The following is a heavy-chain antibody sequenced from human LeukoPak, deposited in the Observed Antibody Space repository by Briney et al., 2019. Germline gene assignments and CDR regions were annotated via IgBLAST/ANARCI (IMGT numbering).Heavy chain of an antibody. D-gene: IGHD1-7*01. Sequence: GSLRLSCAASGFTFSSYSMNWVRQAPGKGLEWVSSISSSSSYIYYADSVKGRFTISRDNAKNSLYLQMNSLRAEDTAVYYCARETLELTELGAFDIWGQGTMVTVSS. CDR2: ISSSSSYI. V-gene: IGHV3-21*01. CDR1: GFTFSSYS. J-gene: IGHJ3*02. CDR3: ARETLELTELGAFDI.